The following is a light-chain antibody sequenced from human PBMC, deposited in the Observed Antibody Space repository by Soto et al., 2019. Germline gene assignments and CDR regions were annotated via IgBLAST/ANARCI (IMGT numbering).Light chain of an antibody. V-gene: IGKV3-20*01. CDR2: GAS. Sequence: EIVLTQSPGTLSLSPGERATLSCRASQSVSSTYLAWYQQKPGQAPRLFIYGASSRATGIPDRFSGSGSGTDFTLTISRLETEDFAVYCGQQYGTSPITFGQGTRLEIK. CDR1: QSVSSTY. J-gene: IGKJ5*01. CDR3: QQYGTSPIT.